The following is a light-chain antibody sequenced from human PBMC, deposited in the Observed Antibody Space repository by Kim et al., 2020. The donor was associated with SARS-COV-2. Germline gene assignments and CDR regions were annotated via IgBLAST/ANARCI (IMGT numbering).Light chain of an antibody. CDR3: QAWDNNAAI. J-gene: IGLJ2*01. V-gene: IGLV3-1*01. CDR2: QDI. Sequence: GSPGQTATIPCSGDNLGGRYVSWYQQRPGQTPVLVMYQDIERPSGIPDRFSGSNSGNTATLTISGTQAMDEADYYCQAWDNNAAIFGGGTQLTV. CDR1: NLGGRY.